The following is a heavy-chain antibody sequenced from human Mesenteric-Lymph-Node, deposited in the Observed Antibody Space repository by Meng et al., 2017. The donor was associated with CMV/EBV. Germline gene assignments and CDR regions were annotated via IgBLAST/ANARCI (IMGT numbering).Heavy chain of an antibody. CDR1: GGSISSYY. CDR3: ARDYRVTGDY. Sequence: SETLSLTCTVSGGSISSYYWSWIRQPPGKGLEWIGYIYYSGSTNYNPSLKSRVTISVDTSKNQFSLKLSSVTAADTAVYYCARDYRVTGDYWGQGTLVTVSS. J-gene: IGHJ4*02. V-gene: IGHV4-59*01. D-gene: IGHD5/OR15-5a*01. CDR2: IYYSGST.